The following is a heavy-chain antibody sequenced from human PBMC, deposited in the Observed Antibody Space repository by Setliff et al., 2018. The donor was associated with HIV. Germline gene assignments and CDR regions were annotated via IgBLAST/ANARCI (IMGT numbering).Heavy chain of an antibody. CDR1: GGSVSSGSYY. J-gene: IGHJ5*02. Sequence: SETLSLTCTVSGGSVSSGSYYWSWIRQPPGKGLEWIGYIYYSGSTKHNPSLKSRVTISVDTSKNQFSLKLTSVTAADTAVYYCARGPVVVIPAPRWRWFDPWGRGTLVTVS. V-gene: IGHV4-61*01. D-gene: IGHD2-2*01. CDR3: ARGPVVVIPAPRWRWFDP. CDR2: IYYSGST.